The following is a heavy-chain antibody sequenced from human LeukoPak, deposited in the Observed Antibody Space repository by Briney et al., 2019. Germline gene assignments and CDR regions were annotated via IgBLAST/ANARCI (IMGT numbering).Heavy chain of an antibody. D-gene: IGHD6-13*01. CDR3: ARDRYSSMWSVFEY. CDR2: IGAGGTFT. CDR1: GFTFSSYA. V-gene: IGHV3-23*01. Sequence: GGSLRLSCTASGFTFSSYAMNWVRQAPGKGLEWVSGIGAGGTFTYYADSVKGRFTISRDNSRNTLYLQMNSLSAEDTAVYYCARDRYSSMWSVFEYWGQGALVAVSS. J-gene: IGHJ4*02.